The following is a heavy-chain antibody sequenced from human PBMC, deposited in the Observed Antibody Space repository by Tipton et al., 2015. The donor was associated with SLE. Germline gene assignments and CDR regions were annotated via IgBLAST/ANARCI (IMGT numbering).Heavy chain of an antibody. CDR1: GYSISSGYY. D-gene: IGHD6-6*01. CDR2: IYHSGST. J-gene: IGHJ4*02. V-gene: IGHV4-38-2*02. Sequence: TLSLTCTVSGYSISSGYYWGWIRQPPGKGLEWIGIIYHSGSTNYNPSLKSRVTISVDTSKNQFSLKLSSVTAADTAVYYCARGRGSSSSGHYWGQGTLVTVSS. CDR3: ARGRGSSSSGHY.